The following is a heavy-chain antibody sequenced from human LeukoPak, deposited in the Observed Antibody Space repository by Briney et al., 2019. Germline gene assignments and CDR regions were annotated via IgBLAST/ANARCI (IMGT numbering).Heavy chain of an antibody. CDR3: ARLVSGYSYEIKGSLDY. J-gene: IGHJ4*02. D-gene: IGHD5-18*01. Sequence: GGSLRLSCAASGFTFSSHDMHWVRQAPGKGLEWVAIISYDGGKKDYADSVKGRFTISRDNSKNTLYLQMNSLRAEDTAVYYCARLVSGYSYEIKGSLDYWGQGTLVTVSS. V-gene: IGHV3-33*05. CDR2: ISYDGGKK. CDR1: GFTFSSHD.